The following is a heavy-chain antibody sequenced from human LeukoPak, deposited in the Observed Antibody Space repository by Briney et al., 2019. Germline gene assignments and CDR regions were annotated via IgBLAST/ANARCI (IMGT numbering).Heavy chain of an antibody. Sequence: SETLSLTCTVSGGSISSSSYYWGWIRQPPGKGLEWIGSIYYSGSTYYNPSLKSRVTISVDTSKNQFSLKLSSVTAADTAVYYCARQGSVGLADAFDIWGQGTMVTVSS. J-gene: IGHJ3*02. CDR3: ARQGSVGLADAFDI. CDR2: IYYSGST. D-gene: IGHD6-19*01. V-gene: IGHV4-39*01. CDR1: GGSISSSSYY.